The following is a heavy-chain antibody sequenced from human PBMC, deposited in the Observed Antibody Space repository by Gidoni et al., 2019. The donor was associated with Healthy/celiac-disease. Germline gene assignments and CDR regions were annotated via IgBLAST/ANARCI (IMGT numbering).Heavy chain of an antibody. CDR3: ARDSPFPSTDDAFDI. CDR1: GGTFRSYT. CDR2: SIPILGIA. J-gene: IGHJ3*02. V-gene: IGHV1-69*08. Sequence: QVQLVKSGAEVKTPGSSVKVSCKASGGTFRSYTISWVRQAPGQGLEWMGRSIPILGIANYAQKFQGRVTITADKSTSTAYMELSSLRSEDTAVYYCARDSPFPSTDDAFDIWGQGTMVTVSS. D-gene: IGHD2-21*02.